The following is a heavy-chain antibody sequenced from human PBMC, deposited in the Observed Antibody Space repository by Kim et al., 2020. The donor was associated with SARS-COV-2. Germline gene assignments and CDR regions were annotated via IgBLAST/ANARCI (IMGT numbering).Heavy chain of an antibody. CDR1: GYTFTSYA. CDR2: INTNIGTP. CDR3: SRGGASFDY. V-gene: IGHV7-4-1*02. Sequence: ASVKVSCKAAGYTFTSYAINWVRQAPGQGLEWMGWINTNIGTPKYAQGFTGRFVVSLDTSVSTAYLQISSLKPEDTAVYYCSRGGASFDYWGQGTPV. J-gene: IGHJ4*02.